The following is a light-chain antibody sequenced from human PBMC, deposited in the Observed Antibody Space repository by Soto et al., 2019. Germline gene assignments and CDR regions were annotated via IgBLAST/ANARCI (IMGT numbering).Light chain of an antibody. J-gene: IGKJ2*01. CDR2: GAS. V-gene: IGKV3-15*01. Sequence: DIVMTQSPATLSVSPGERATLSCRASQSVSSALAWYQQKAGQAPRLLIYGASTRATGIPARFSGSGSGTEFTLTISSLQSEDFAVYYCQQYNSWPTFGQGTKLEIK. CDR3: QQYNSWPT. CDR1: QSVSSA.